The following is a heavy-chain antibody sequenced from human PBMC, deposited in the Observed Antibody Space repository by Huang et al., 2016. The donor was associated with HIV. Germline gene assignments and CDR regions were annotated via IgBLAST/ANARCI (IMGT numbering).Heavy chain of an antibody. Sequence: EVQLVESGGGLVQPGGSLRLSCTASGFTFSSYWMSWVRQGPGKGRELVANIKEDGSEKYYVDSVKGRFSIARDNAKNSLYLQMNSLRAEDTAVYYCARRLRYYYGSGRTSGYFDYWGQGTLVTVSS. CDR3: ARRLRYYYGSGRTSGYFDY. V-gene: IGHV3-7*01. CDR2: IKEDGSEK. CDR1: GFTFSSYW. J-gene: IGHJ4*02. D-gene: IGHD3-10*01.